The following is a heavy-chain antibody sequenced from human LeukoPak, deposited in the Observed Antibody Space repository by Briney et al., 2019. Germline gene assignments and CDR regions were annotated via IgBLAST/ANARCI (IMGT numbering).Heavy chain of an antibody. Sequence: ASVKVSCKVSGYTLTELSMHWVRQAPGKGLEWMGGFDPEDGETIYAQKFQGRVTMTRNTPISTAYMELSSLRSEDTAVYYCASWSGWNAFDIWGQGTMVTVSS. CDR2: FDPEDGET. J-gene: IGHJ3*02. CDR1: GYTLTELS. D-gene: IGHD3-3*01. V-gene: IGHV1-24*01. CDR3: ASWSGWNAFDI.